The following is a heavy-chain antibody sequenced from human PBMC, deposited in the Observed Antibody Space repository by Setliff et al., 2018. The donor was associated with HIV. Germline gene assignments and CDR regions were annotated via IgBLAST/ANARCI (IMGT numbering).Heavy chain of an antibody. CDR1: GGSISGYY. D-gene: IGHD2-15*01. Sequence: SETLSLTCAVSGGSISGYYWSWIRQPPGKGLEWIGEINHSGSTNYNPPLKSRVTISVDTSKNQFSLKLSSVTAADTAVYYCARGSVADNWFDPWGQGTLVTVSS. J-gene: IGHJ5*02. CDR2: INHSGST. V-gene: IGHV4-34*01. CDR3: ARGSVADNWFDP.